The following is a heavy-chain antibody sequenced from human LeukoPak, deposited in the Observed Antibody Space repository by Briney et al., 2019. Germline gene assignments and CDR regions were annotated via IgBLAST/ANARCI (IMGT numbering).Heavy chain of an antibody. V-gene: IGHV3-23*01. J-gene: IGHJ4*02. CDR1: GFTFSSYA. CDR2: ISGSGGST. Sequence: PGGSLRLSCAASGFTFSSYAMSWVRQAPGKGLEWVSAISGSGGSTYYADSVKGRFTISRDNSKNTLYLQMNSLRAEDTAVYYCAKSDVVIVPAAAEALDYWGQGTLVTVSS. D-gene: IGHD2-2*01. CDR3: AKSDVVIVPAAAEALDY.